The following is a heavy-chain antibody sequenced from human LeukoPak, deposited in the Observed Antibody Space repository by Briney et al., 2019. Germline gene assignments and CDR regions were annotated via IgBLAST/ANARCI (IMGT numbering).Heavy chain of an antibody. CDR3: AREKCSGGTCYLTVDY. Sequence: GGSLRLSCAASGFTFSSCAMYWVRQAPGKGLEWVALISDDGSKKYYVDSAGRFTISRDNSKNTVYLQMNSLRVEDTAIYYCAREKCSGGTCYLTVDYWGQGTLVTVSS. J-gene: IGHJ4*02. V-gene: IGHV3-30-3*01. D-gene: IGHD2-15*01. CDR1: GFTFSSCA. CDR2: ISDDGSKK.